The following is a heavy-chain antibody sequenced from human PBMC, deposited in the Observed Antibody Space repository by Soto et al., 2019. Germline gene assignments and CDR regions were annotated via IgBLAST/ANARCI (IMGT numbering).Heavy chain of an antibody. CDR3: ARSSRAMWYYDYIPAPHFDY. J-gene: IGHJ4*02. Sequence: SVKVSCKASGGTFSSYTISWVRQAPGQGLEWMGRIIPILGIANYAQKFQGRVTITADKSTSTAYMELSSLRSEDTAVYYCARSSRAMWYYDYIPAPHFDYWGQGTLVTVSS. CDR1: GGTFSSYT. CDR2: IIPILGIA. V-gene: IGHV1-69*02. D-gene: IGHD3-16*01.